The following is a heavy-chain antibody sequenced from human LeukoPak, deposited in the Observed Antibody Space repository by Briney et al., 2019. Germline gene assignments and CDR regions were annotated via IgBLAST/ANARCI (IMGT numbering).Heavy chain of an antibody. CDR1: GFTFSSYE. CDR2: ISSSGSTI. V-gene: IGHV3-48*03. D-gene: IGHD3-3*01. Sequence: PGGSLRLSCAASGFTFSSYEMNWVRQAPGKELEWVSYISSSGSTIYYADSVKGRFTISRDNAKNSLYLQMNSLRAEDTAVYYCASVLHTIFAPPGGMDVWGQGTTVTVSS. CDR3: ASVLHTIFAPPGGMDV. J-gene: IGHJ6*02.